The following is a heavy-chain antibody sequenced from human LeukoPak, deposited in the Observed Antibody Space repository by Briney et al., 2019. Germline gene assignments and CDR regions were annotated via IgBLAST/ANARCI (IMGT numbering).Heavy chain of an antibody. V-gene: IGHV3-21*01. J-gene: IGHJ4*02. Sequence: GGSLRLSCAASGFTFSSYSMNWVRQAPGKGLEWVSSISSSSSYIYYADSVKGRFTISRDNAKNSLYLQMNGLRAEDTAVYYCARGVPRHAYEYWGQGTLVTVSS. CDR1: GFTFSSYS. CDR2: ISSSSSYI. D-gene: IGHD3-3*01. CDR3: ARGVPRHAYEY.